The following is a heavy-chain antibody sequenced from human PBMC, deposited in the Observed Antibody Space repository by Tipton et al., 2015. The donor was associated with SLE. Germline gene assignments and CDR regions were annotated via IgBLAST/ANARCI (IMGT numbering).Heavy chain of an antibody. D-gene: IGHD3-10*01. J-gene: IGHJ6*03. CDR3: TTHPGGDYYMAV. V-gene: IGHV1-69-2*01. Sequence: QLVQSGAEVKKPGATVKISCKVYGYIFTDSYINWVQQAPGKGLERLGLVDPKDGETVYAEKFQGRVTITADTSTDTACMELSSLRSDDTAVYYCTTHPGGDYYMAVWGKGTTVTVSS. CDR1: GYIFTDSY. CDR2: VDPKDGET.